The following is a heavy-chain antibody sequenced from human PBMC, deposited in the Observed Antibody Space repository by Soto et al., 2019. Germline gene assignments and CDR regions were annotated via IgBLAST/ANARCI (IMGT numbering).Heavy chain of an antibody. CDR1: GYSFTSYW. CDR2: IYPGDSDT. J-gene: IGHJ6*03. Sequence: PGESLKISCKGSGYSFTSYWIGWVRQMPGKGLEWMGIIYPGDSDTRYSPSFQGQVTISADKSISTAYLQWSSLKASDTAMYYCARRERGVSTSYSYYYYYYMDVWGKGTTVTVSS. V-gene: IGHV5-51*01. CDR3: ARRERGVSTSYSYYYYYYMDV. D-gene: IGHD2-2*01.